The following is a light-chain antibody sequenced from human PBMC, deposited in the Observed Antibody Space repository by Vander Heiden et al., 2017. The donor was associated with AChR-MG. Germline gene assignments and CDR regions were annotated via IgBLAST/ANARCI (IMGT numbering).Light chain of an antibody. CDR3: AAWDDSLSGVV. CDR2: RNN. CDR1: SSNIGSYY. Sequence: QSVLPQPPSASGTPGQRVTLSCSGSSSNIGSYYVYWYQQLPGTAHKLLIYRNNQRPSGVPDRFSGSKSGTSASLAISGLRSEDEADYYCAAWDDSLSGVVFGGGTKLTVL. V-gene: IGLV1-47*01. J-gene: IGLJ2*01.